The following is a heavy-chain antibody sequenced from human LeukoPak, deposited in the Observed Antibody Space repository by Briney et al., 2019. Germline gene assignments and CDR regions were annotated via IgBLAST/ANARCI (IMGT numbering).Heavy chain of an antibody. CDR3: ARHIAYCSSTSCYDPTIHPFDY. CDR2: IYHSGST. CDR1: GYSISSGYY. V-gene: IGHV4-38-2*01. D-gene: IGHD2-2*01. J-gene: IGHJ4*02. Sequence: SETLSLTCAVSGYSISSGYYWGWIRPPPGKGLEWIGSIYHSGSTYYNPSLKSRVTISVDTSKNQFSLKLSSMTAADTAVYYCARHIAYCSSTSCYDPTIHPFDYWGQGTLVTVSS.